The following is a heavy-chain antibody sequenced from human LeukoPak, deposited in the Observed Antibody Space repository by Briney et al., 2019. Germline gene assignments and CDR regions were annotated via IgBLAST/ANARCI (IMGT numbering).Heavy chain of an antibody. CDR1: GFTFSTYS. CDR2: IYNTASKT. Sequence: GGSLRLSCAASGFTFSTYSMTWVRQCPGKGVVGVSSIYNTASKTFYADSVKGRFTVSRDNSKNTLYLEMNSLRVEDTAVYYCAKDVVPDSGWDLDYWGQGTLVTVSS. D-gene: IGHD6-19*01. J-gene: IGHJ4*02. V-gene: IGHV3-23*01. CDR3: AKDVVPDSGWDLDY.